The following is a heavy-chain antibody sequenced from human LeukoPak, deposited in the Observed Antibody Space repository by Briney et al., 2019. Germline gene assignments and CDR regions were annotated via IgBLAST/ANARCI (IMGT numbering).Heavy chain of an antibody. CDR2: IYYSGST. D-gene: IGHD5-12*01. Sequence: SETLSLTCTVSGGSISGSISNYYWSWIRQPPGQGLEWIGYIYYSGSTNYNPSLKSRVTISVDTSKNHFSLKLSSVTAADTAVYYCARQEDVATPFDYWGQGTLVTVSS. J-gene: IGHJ4*02. CDR1: GGSISGSISNYY. V-gene: IGHV4-61*03. CDR3: ARQEDVATPFDY.